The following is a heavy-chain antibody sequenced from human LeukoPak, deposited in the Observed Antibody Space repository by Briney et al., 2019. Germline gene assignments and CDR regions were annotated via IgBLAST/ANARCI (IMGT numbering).Heavy chain of an antibody. V-gene: IGHV4-30-2*01. CDR3: ARETRYCSGGSCYSGMDV. D-gene: IGHD2-15*01. Sequence: SGTLSLTCAVSGDSISSGGYSWSWIRQPPGKGLEWIGYIYHSGSTYYNPSLKSRVTISVDRSKNQFSLKLSSVTAADTAVYHCARETRYCSGGSCYSGMDVWGQGTTVTVSS. CDR2: IYHSGST. J-gene: IGHJ6*02. CDR1: GDSISSGGYS.